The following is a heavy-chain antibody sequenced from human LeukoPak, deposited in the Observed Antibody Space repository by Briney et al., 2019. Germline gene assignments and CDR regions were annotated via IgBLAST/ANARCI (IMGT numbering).Heavy chain of an antibody. J-gene: IGHJ4*02. D-gene: IGHD6-19*01. Sequence: GGSLRLSCAASGFTFSSYAMSWVRQAPGKGLEWVSAISGSSGGTYYADSVKGRFTISRDNSKNTLYLQMSSLRAEDTALYYCARDGGSGWSSAFFDHWGQGTLVTVSS. CDR1: GFTFSSYA. CDR2: ISGSSGGT. CDR3: ARDGGSGWSSAFFDH. V-gene: IGHV3-23*01.